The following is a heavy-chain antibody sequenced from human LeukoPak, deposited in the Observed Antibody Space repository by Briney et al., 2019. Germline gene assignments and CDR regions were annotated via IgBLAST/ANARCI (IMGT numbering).Heavy chain of an antibody. D-gene: IGHD4-23*01. Sequence: GGSLRLSCAASGFMFRDYSMSWVRQAPGKGLEWVSYISPGSIPAYADSVKGRFTISRDNAKNSVYLQMNSLRAEDTALYYCAKDIFTETTVATRAFDIWGQGTMVTVSS. J-gene: IGHJ3*02. CDR1: GFMFRDYS. CDR2: ISPGSIPA. V-gene: IGHV3-48*01. CDR3: AKDIFTETTVATRAFDI.